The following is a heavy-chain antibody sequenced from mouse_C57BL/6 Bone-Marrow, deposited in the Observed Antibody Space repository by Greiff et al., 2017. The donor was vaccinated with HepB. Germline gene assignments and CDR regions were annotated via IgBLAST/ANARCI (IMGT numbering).Heavy chain of an antibody. CDR1: GYSITSGYY. CDR2: ISYDGSN. J-gene: IGHJ2*01. V-gene: IGHV3-6*01. Sequence: VQLQQSGPGLVKPSQSLSLTCSVTGYSITSGYYWNWIRQFPGNKLEWMGYISYDGSNNYNPSLKNRISITRDTSKNQFFLKLNSVTTEDTATYYCARGANWDPAWFAYWGQGTTLTVSS. D-gene: IGHD4-1*01. CDR3: ARGANWDPAWFAY.